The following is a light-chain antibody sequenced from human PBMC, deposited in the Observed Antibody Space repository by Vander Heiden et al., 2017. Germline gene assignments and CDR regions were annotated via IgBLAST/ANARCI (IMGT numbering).Light chain of an antibody. CDR1: QSVSSY. Sequence: EIVLTQSPATLSLSPGERATLSCRASQSVSSYLAWYQQKPGQAPRLLIYDASNRATGIPARFSGSASGTDFTLTISILDPEDFAVYYCQQRSNWPGITFGQGTRLEIK. J-gene: IGKJ5*01. CDR2: DAS. V-gene: IGKV3-11*01. CDR3: QQRSNWPGIT.